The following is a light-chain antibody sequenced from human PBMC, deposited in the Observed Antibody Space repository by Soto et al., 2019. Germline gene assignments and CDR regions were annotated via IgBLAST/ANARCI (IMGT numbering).Light chain of an antibody. J-gene: IGKJ4*01. Sequence: EIVLTLSPGTLSLSSGERATLSCRASQSVRSNYLAWYQQKPGQAPRLLIYGASSRATGIPDRFGGSGSGTDFTLTISRLEPEYFAVYYCQQYASSPLTFGGGTKVEIK. V-gene: IGKV3-20*01. CDR3: QQYASSPLT. CDR2: GAS. CDR1: QSVRSNY.